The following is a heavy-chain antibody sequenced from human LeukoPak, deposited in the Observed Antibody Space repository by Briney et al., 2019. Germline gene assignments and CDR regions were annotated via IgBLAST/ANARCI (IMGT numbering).Heavy chain of an antibody. Sequence: GRSLRLSCEASGFTFSSYAMHWVRQAPGKGLEWVAVISYDGSNKYYADSVKGRFTISRDNSKNTLYLQMNSLRAEDTAVYYCAREGGYDSGRYYLDYWGQGTLVTVSS. V-gene: IGHV3-30-3*01. CDR3: AREGGYDSGRYYLDY. CDR1: GFTFSSYA. CDR2: ISYDGSNK. D-gene: IGHD3-3*01. J-gene: IGHJ4*02.